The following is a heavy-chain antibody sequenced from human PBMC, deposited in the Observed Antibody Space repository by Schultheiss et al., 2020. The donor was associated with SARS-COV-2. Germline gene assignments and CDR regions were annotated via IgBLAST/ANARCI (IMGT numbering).Heavy chain of an antibody. V-gene: IGHV3-48*03. J-gene: IGHJ4*02. CDR2: ISSSGSTI. Sequence: GGSLRLSCAASGFTFSSYEMNWVRQAPGKGLEWVSYISSSGSTIYYADSVKGRFTISRDNAKNSLYLQMNSLRAEDTAVYYCASAPVYYDFWSGYLYYFDYWGQGTLVTVSS. CDR1: GFTFSSYE. CDR3: ASAPVYYDFWSGYLYYFDY. D-gene: IGHD3-3*01.